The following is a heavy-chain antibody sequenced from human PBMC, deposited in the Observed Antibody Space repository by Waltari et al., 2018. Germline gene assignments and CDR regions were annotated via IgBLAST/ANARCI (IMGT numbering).Heavy chain of an antibody. Sequence: QVQLQESGPGLVKPSETLSLTCAVSGYSISSGYYWGWIRQPPGKGLEWIGSIYHSGSTYYNPSLKSRVTISVDTSKNQFSLKLSSVTAADTAVYYCARIIVGGWTGTRGHYYYGMDVWGQGTTVTVSS. CDR2: IYHSGST. D-gene: IGHD1-7*01. J-gene: IGHJ6*02. V-gene: IGHV4-38-2*01. CDR3: ARIIVGGWTGTRGHYYYGMDV. CDR1: GYSISSGYY.